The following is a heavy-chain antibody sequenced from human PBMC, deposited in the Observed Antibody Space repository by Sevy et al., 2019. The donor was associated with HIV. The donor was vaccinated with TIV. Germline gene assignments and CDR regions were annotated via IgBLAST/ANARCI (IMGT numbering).Heavy chain of an antibody. D-gene: IGHD2-15*01. V-gene: IGHV3-30*02. CDR1: GFTFTNTW. CDR2: IRYDGSNK. J-gene: IGHJ6*02. Sequence: GGSLRLSCAASGFTFTNTWMSWVRQAPGKGLEWVAFIRYDGSNKYYADSVKGRFTISRDNSKNTLYLQMNSLRAEDTAVYYCAKEAGVVPRDYYYGMDVWGQGTTVTVSS. CDR3: AKEAGVVPRDYYYGMDV.